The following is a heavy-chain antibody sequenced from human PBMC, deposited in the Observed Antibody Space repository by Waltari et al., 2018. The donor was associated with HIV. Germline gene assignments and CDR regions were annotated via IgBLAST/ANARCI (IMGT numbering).Heavy chain of an antibody. J-gene: IGHJ3*02. CDR2: TYYRSKWYR. D-gene: IGHD6-19*01. V-gene: IGHV6-1*01. Sequence: QVQRRQAGPRLGKPSHTIAVTGAISGDAVLTNSGDWNGIRQSYSGAPEWLGRTYYRSKWYRAYSLSVNSRINITADVSTNQFSLLLHSVTPEDTSLYFCASGTPVSARVDVFYIWGQGTPVTVSS. CDR1: GDAVLTNSGD. CDR3: ASGTPVSARVDVFYI.